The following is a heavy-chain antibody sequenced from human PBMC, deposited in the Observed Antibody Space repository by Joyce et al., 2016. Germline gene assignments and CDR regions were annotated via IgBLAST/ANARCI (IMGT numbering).Heavy chain of an antibody. CDR3: ARDLTLWRRNGDRRGSGFDP. CDR1: GYTFTGYY. CDR2: INPNSGGT. Sequence: QVQLVQSGAEVKKPGASVKVSCKASGYTFTGYYMDWVRQAPGQGLEWMGWINPNSGGTNYAQKFQGRVTMTRDTSISTAYMELSRLRSDDTAVYYCARDLTLWRRNGDRRGSGFDPWGQGTLVTVSS. V-gene: IGHV1-2*02. D-gene: IGHD4-23*01. J-gene: IGHJ5*02.